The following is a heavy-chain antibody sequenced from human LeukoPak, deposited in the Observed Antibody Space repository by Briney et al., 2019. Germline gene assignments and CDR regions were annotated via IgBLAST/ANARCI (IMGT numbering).Heavy chain of an antibody. CDR2: IRYDGSNK. CDR3: AKEGTASKPCDLDY. CDR1: GFIFSDYG. J-gene: IGHJ4*02. D-gene: IGHD1/OR15-1a*01. Sequence: PGGSLRLSCAASGFIFSDYGMHWVRQAPGKGLEWVAFIRYDGSNKYYLDSVKGRFTISRDSSKNTLYLQMNSLRAEDTAVYYCAKEGTASKPCDLDYWGQGTLVTVSS. V-gene: IGHV3-30*02.